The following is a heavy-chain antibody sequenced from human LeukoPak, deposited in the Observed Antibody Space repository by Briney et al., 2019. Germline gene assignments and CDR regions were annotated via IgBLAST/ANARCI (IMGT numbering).Heavy chain of an antibody. D-gene: IGHD6-25*01. CDR3: AKDGAGSSAYYYFEY. CDR1: GFSFSTYA. CDR2: ISSNGGST. V-gene: IGHV3-64*01. Sequence: GGSLRLSSAAPGFSFSTYAMHWVRQAPGKGLEYVSTISSNGGSTYYVNSVKGRFTISRDNSKDTLYLQLGSLRGEDTAVYYCAKDGAGSSAYYYFEYWGLGTLVTVSS. J-gene: IGHJ4*02.